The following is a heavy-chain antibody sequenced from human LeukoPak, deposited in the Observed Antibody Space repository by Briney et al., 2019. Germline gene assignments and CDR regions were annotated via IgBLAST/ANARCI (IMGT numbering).Heavy chain of an antibody. J-gene: IGHJ4*02. V-gene: IGHV3-21*01. D-gene: IGHD6-13*01. CDR1: EFTFSSYN. CDR3: AKVGPSSIAAAD. Sequence: GGSLRLSCAASEFTFSSYNMNWVRQAPGKGLEWVSSISSSSKYIYYADSVKGRFTISRDNAKNTLYLQMNSLRAEDTAVYYCAKVGPSSIAAADWGQGTLVTVSS. CDR2: ISSSSKYI.